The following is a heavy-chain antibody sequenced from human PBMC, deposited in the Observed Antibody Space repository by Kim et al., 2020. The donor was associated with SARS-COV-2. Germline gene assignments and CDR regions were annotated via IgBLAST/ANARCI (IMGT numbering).Heavy chain of an antibody. J-gene: IGHJ4*02. Sequence: SETLSLTCTVSGGSISSYYWSWIRQPPGKGLEWIGYIYYSGSTNYNPSLKSRVTISVDTSKNQFSLKLSSVTAADTAVYYCARGLMVRGVMHYFDYWGQGTLVTVSS. V-gene: IGHV4-59*13. CDR2: IYYSGST. CDR3: ARGLMVRGVMHYFDY. D-gene: IGHD3-10*01. CDR1: GGSISSYY.